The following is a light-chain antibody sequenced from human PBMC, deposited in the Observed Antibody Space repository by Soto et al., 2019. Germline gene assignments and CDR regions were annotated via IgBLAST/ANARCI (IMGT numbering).Light chain of an antibody. Sequence: DIPMTQSPSTLSASVGDRVTITCRASQSISSWLAWFQQKPGKAPDLLIYDASSLESGVPSRFSGSGSGTEFTLTISSLQSDDFATYYCQHYNSYPYTFGQGNKLEIK. CDR2: DAS. CDR1: QSISSW. J-gene: IGKJ2*01. V-gene: IGKV1-5*01. CDR3: QHYNSYPYT.